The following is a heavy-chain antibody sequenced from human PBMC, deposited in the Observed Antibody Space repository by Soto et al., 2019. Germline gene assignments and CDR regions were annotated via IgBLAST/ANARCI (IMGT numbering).Heavy chain of an antibody. CDR2: IIPILGIA. CDR3: ASSSAFTIFGGVPLKENYYYGMDV. J-gene: IGHJ6*02. V-gene: IGHV1-69*02. CDR1: GGTFSSYT. D-gene: IGHD3-3*01. Sequence: SVKVSCKASGGTFSSYTISWVRQAPGQGLEWMGRIIPILGIANYAQKFQGRVTITADESTSTAYMELSSLRSEDAAVYYCASSSAFTIFGGVPLKENYYYGMDVWGQGTTVTVSS.